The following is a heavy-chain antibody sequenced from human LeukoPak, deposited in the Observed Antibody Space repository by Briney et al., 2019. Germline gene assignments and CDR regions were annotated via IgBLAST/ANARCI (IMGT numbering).Heavy chain of an antibody. CDR3: AREQTLYYYDSSGYGQYDAFDI. V-gene: IGHV4-59*01. J-gene: IGHJ3*02. CDR1: GGSISSYY. D-gene: IGHD3-22*01. Sequence: PSETLSLTCTVYGGSISSYYWSWIRQPPGKGLEWIGYIYYSGSTNYNPSLKSRVTISVDTSKNQFSLKLSSVTAADTAVYYCAREQTLYYYDSSGYGQYDAFDIWGQGTMVTVSS. CDR2: IYYSGST.